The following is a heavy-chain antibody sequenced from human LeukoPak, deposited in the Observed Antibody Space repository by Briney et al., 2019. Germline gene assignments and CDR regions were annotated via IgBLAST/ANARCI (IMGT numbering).Heavy chain of an antibody. D-gene: IGHD1-26*01. CDR1: GFIFDDYG. CDR2: INWNGGST. J-gene: IGHJ4*02. CDR3: ARAHFSGSFGY. Sequence: GGSLRLSCAASGFIFDDYGMSWVRQAPGKGLEWVSGINWNGGSTSYADSVKGRITISRDNAKNSLYLQMNSLRAEDTAFYYCARAHFSGSFGYWGQGTLVTVSS. V-gene: IGHV3-20*04.